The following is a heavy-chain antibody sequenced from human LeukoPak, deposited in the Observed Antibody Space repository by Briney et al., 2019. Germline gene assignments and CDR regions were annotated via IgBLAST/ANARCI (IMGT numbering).Heavy chain of an antibody. Sequence: PGGSLRLSCAASGFTFSSYAMSWVRQAPGKGVEWVSGISGSGGSTYYADSVKGRFTISRDNSKNTLYLQMNSLRAEDTAVYFCAKVKVWGYSYGYLYYWGQGTLVTVSS. V-gene: IGHV3-23*01. J-gene: IGHJ4*02. D-gene: IGHD5-18*01. CDR2: ISGSGGST. CDR1: GFTFSSYA. CDR3: AKVKVWGYSYGYLYY.